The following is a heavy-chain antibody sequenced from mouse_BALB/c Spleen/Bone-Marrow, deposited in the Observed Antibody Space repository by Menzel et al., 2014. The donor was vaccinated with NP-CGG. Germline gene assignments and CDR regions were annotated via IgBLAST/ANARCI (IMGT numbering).Heavy chain of an antibody. J-gene: IGHJ3*01. CDR1: GFDFSGFW. CDR2: INPDSSTI. Sequence: EVKLVESGGGLVQPGGSLKLSCAASGFDFSGFWMGWVRQAPGKGLEWIGEINPDSSTINYTPSLNDRFIISRDNAKNTLYLQMSKVRSEDTALYYCSRLGYYGGFAYWGQGTLVTVSA. V-gene: IGHV4-1*02. CDR3: SRLGYYGGFAY. D-gene: IGHD2-3*01.